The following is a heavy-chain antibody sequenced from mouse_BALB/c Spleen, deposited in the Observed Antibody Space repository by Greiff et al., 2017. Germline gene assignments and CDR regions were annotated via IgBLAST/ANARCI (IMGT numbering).Heavy chain of an antibody. D-gene: IGHD1-1*01. J-gene: IGHJ2*01. CDR3: ARNYYYGSSFDY. CDR2: IWSGGST. V-gene: IGHV2-2*02. CDR1: GFSLTSYG. Sequence: VKLVESGPGLVQPSQSLSITCTVSGFSLTSYGVHWVRQSPGKGLEWLGVIWSGGSTDHNAAFISRLSISKDNSKSQVFFKMNSLQANDTAIYYCARNYYYGSSFDYWGQGTTLTVSS.